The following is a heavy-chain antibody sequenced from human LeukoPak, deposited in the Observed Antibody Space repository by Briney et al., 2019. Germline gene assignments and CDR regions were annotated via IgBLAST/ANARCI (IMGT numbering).Heavy chain of an antibody. Sequence: ASVKVSCKASGYTFTSYDINWVRQATGQGLEWMGWMNPNSGNTGYAQKFQGSVTITRNISITTAYMELSSLRSDDTAVYYCARGEGWSDYYRSLAYWGQGTLVTVSS. V-gene: IGHV1-8*03. CDR3: ARGEGWSDYYRSLAY. J-gene: IGHJ4*02. D-gene: IGHD3-3*01. CDR2: MNPNSGNT. CDR1: GYTFTSYD.